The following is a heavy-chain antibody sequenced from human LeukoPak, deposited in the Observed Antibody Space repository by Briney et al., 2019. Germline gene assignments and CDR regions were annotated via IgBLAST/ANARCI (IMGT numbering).Heavy chain of an antibody. V-gene: IGHV4-59*01. J-gene: IGHJ4*02. CDR3: ATAGPISGRHNYFDS. CDR1: GDSLTGSY. Sequence: PSETLSLTCTVSGDSLTGSYWSWLRQPPGKGLEYIGYIYYSGSTNYHPSLKSRVTISVDTSKNQFSLKLTSVTAADTAVYYCATAGPISGRHNYFDSWGQGTLVTVSS. D-gene: IGHD3-10*01. CDR2: IYYSGST.